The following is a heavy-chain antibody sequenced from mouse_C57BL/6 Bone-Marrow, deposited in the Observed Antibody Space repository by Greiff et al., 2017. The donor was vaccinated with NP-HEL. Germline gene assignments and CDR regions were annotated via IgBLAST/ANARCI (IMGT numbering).Heavy chain of an antibody. Sequence: EVNVVESGGGLVQPGGSLKLSCAASGFTFSDYYMYWVRQTPEKRLEWVAYISNGGGSTYYPDTVKGRFTISRDNAKNTLYLQMSRLKSEDTAMYYCANYYGSSYGAMDYWGQGTSVTVSS. V-gene: IGHV5-12*01. CDR3: ANYYGSSYGAMDY. CDR2: ISNGGGST. CDR1: GFTFSDYY. D-gene: IGHD1-1*01. J-gene: IGHJ4*01.